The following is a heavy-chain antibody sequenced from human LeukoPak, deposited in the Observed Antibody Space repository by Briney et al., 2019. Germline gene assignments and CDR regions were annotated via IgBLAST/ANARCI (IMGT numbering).Heavy chain of an antibody. CDR3: ARGGWGSGWYFDY. V-gene: IGHV3-11*01. J-gene: IGHJ4*02. CDR1: GFTFSDYY. D-gene: IGHD6-13*01. CDR2: ISSSGTTI. Sequence: AGSLSLSCAASGFTFSDYYMSWIRQPPGKELEWISYISSSGTTIYYADSVKGRFTISRDNAKNSLYLQMNSLRAEDTAVYYCARGGWGSGWYFDYWGQGTLVTVSS.